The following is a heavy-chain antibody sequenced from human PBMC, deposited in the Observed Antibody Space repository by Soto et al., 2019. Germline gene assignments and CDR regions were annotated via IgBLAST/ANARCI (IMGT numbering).Heavy chain of an antibody. D-gene: IGHD3-10*01. CDR1: GASISSGGYC. CDR3: ARGGQVTMVQGVIVSYGLDV. CDR2: IYHSGTT. J-gene: IGHJ6*02. V-gene: IGHV4-30-2*01. Sequence: QLQLQQSASGLVRPSQSLSITCAVSGASISSGGYCWTWIRQTPGKGLELIGNIYHSGTTYYNPSLRSRVSISVDRSKNQFFLKLTSVTAADTAVYYCARGGQVTMVQGVIVSYGLDVWGQGTTVTVSS.